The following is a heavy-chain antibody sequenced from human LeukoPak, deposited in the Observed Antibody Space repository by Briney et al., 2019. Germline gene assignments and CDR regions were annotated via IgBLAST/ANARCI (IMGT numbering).Heavy chain of an antibody. CDR2: INHSGST. D-gene: IGHD3-22*01. Sequence: SQTLSLTCTVSGGSISSGSYYWSWIRQPPGKGLEWIGEINHSGSTNYNPSLKSRVTISVDTSKNQFSLKLSSVTAADTAVYYCASGSGSINWFDPWGQGTLVTVSS. CDR3: ASGSGSINWFDP. J-gene: IGHJ5*02. V-gene: IGHV4-39*07. CDR1: GGSISSGSYY.